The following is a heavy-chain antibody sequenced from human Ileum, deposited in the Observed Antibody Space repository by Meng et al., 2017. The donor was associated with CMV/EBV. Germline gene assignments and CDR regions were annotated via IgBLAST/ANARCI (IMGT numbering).Heavy chain of an antibody. CDR1: AFTFDTYA. CDR3: AKALGIDFSDFDY. J-gene: IGHJ4*02. D-gene: IGHD2/OR15-2a*01. V-gene: IGHV3-23*01. Sequence: EGRWLESGGGLVQPGGSLRLSCAASAFTFDTYAMGWVRQAPGKGLDWVSAISGSGGTTYYADSVKGRFTISRDNSKNPLYLQMNSLRAEDTAVYYCAKALGIDFSDFDYWGRGTLVTVSS. CDR2: ISGSGGTT.